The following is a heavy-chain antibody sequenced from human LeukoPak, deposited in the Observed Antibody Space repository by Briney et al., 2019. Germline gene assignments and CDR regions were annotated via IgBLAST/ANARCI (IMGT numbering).Heavy chain of an antibody. D-gene: IGHD1-26*01. CDR2: ICYSGST. J-gene: IGHJ4*02. CDR3: ARTIVGLYYFDY. CDR1: GGSFSSYY. V-gene: IGHV4-59*01. Sequence: SETLSLTCTVSGGSFSSYYWSWIRQPPGKGLEWIGYICYSGSTNYNPSLKSRVTISVDTSKNQFSLKLSSVTAADTAVYYCARTIVGLYYFDYWGQGTRVTVSS.